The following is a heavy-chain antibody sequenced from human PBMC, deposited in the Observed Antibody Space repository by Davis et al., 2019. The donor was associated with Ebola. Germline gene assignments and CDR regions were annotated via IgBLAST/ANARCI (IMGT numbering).Heavy chain of an antibody. CDR2: IYPGDFDT. Sequence: KVSCKGSGYSFTSYWIAWVRQMPGKGLEWMGSIYPGDFDTRYSPSFQDQVTISPDKSLTTAYLQWSSLRASDTAIYYCARGTNGYHPGGYFDSWGQGTLVTVSS. CDR3: ARGTNGYHPGGYFDS. D-gene: IGHD5-24*01. J-gene: IGHJ4*02. V-gene: IGHV5-51*01. CDR1: GYSFTSYW.